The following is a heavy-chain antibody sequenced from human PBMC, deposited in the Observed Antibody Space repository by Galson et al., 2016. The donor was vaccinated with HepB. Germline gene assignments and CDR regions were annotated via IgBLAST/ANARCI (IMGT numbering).Heavy chain of an antibody. CDR2: IRSRANAHAT. D-gene: IGHD6-6*01. Sequence: SLRLSCADSGFTFSDSAIHWVRQASGKGLEWVGRIRSRANAHATAYAASLEGRFTVSRHDSNNTAYLHMNSLGAEDTAIYYCTRVYTSSFDSWGQGTLVTVSS. CDR1: GFTFSDSA. CDR3: TRVYTSSFDS. V-gene: IGHV3-73*01. J-gene: IGHJ4*02.